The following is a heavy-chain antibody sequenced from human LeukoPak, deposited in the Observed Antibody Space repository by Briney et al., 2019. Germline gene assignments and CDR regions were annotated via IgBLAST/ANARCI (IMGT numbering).Heavy chain of an antibody. CDR1: GLTFDDYA. Sequence: GGSLRLSCAASGLTFDDYAMHWVRQAPGKGLEWVSGISWNSGSIGYADSVKGRFTISRDNAKNSLYLQMNSLRAEDTALYYCAKGGVVISKWFDPWGQGTLVTVSS. V-gene: IGHV3-9*01. CDR3: AKGGVVISKWFDP. CDR2: ISWNSGSI. J-gene: IGHJ5*02. D-gene: IGHD3-3*01.